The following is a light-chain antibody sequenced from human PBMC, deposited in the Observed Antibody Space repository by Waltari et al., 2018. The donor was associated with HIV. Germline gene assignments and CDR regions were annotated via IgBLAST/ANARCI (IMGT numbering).Light chain of an antibody. CDR1: SPNVGHNY. Sequence: QSVLTQPPSASGTPGQRVTISCSGSSPNVGHNYVYWYQQLPGTAPKLLISINNQRPSGVPDRFSASKSGTSASLAISGLRSEDEADYYCAALDDSLIDQVVFGGGTKLTVL. CDR3: AALDDSLIDQVV. CDR2: INN. J-gene: IGLJ2*01. V-gene: IGLV1-47*01.